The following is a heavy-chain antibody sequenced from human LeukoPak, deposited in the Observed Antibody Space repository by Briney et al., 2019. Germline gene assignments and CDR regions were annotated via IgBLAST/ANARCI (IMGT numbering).Heavy chain of an antibody. J-gene: IGHJ3*02. V-gene: IGHV4-59*01. CDR1: GGSISSYF. D-gene: IGHD1-26*01. CDR2: IYYSGST. Sequence: SETLSLTCTVSGGSISSYFWSWVRQPPGKRLEWIGYIYYSGSTNYNPSLKSRVTMSVDTSKNQFSLKLSSVTAADTALYYCATWGRGAFDIWGQGTMVTVSS. CDR3: ATWGRGAFDI.